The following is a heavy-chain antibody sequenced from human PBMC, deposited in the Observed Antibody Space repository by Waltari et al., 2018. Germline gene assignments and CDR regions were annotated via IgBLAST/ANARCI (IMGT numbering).Heavy chain of an antibody. CDR3: ARAPVLVTTVGAFDI. D-gene: IGHD4-17*01. V-gene: IGHV4-39*07. J-gene: IGHJ3*02. CDR2: IYYSGST. Sequence: QLQLQESGPGLVKPSETLSLTCTVSGGSISSSSYYWGWIRQPPGKGLEWIGSIYYSGSTYYNPSLKSRVTISVDTSKKQFSLKLSSVTAADTAVYYCARAPVLVTTVGAFDIWGQGTMVTVSS. CDR1: GGSISSSSYY.